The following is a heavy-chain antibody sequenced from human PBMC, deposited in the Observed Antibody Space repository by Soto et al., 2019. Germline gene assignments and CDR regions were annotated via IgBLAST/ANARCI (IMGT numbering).Heavy chain of an antibody. V-gene: IGHV2-70*01. CDR1: GFSLSTSGMC. CDR3: ARQYDFWSGRYGMDV. CDR2: IDWDDDK. J-gene: IGHJ6*02. D-gene: IGHD3-3*01. Sequence: SGPTLVNPTQTLTLTCTFSGFSLSTSGMCVSWIRQPPGKALEWLALIDWDDDKYYSTSLKTRLTISKDTSKNQVVLTMTNMDPVDTATYYCARQYDFWSGRYGMDVWGQGTTVTVSS.